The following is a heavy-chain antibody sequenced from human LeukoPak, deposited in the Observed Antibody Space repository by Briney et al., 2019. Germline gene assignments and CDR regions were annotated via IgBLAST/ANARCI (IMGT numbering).Heavy chain of an antibody. D-gene: IGHD6-13*01. V-gene: IGHV4-34*01. CDR2: INHSGST. CDR1: GGSFSGYY. J-gene: IGHJ3*02. Sequence: SETLSLTCAVYGGSFSGYYWSWIRQPPGKGLEWIGEINHSGSTNYNPSLKGRVTISVDTSKNQFSLKLSSVTAADTAVYYCARGHIAAAGTNAFDIWGQGTMVTVSS. CDR3: ARGHIAAAGTNAFDI.